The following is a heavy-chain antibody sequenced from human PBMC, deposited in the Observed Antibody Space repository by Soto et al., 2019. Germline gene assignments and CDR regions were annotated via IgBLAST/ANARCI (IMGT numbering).Heavy chain of an antibody. D-gene: IGHD6-6*01. CDR1: GFTFSSYA. V-gene: IGHV3-30*18. J-gene: IGHJ4*02. CDR2: ISYDGSNK. Sequence: GGSLRLSCAASGFTFSSYAMSWVRQAPGKGLERVAVISYDGSNKYYADSVKGRFTISRDNSKNTLYLQMNSLRAEDTAVYYCAKDLEIAARHYYFDYWGQGTLVTVSS. CDR3: AKDLEIAARHYYFDY.